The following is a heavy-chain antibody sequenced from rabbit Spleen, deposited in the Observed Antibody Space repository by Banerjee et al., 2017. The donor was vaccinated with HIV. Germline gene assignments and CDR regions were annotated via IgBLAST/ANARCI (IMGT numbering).Heavy chain of an antibody. CDR1: GVSFSSSSY. Sequence: QSLEESGGDLVKPGASLTLTCTASGVSFSSSSYMCWVRQAPGKGLEWIACIDTGSAGFTYFATWAKGRFTGSKTSSTTVTLQMTRLTAADTATYFCARDTSTSFSSYGMDLWGPGTLVTVS. CDR3: ARDTSTSFSSYGMDL. J-gene: IGHJ6*01. V-gene: IGHV1S40*01. CDR2: IDTGSAGFT. D-gene: IGHD1-1*01.